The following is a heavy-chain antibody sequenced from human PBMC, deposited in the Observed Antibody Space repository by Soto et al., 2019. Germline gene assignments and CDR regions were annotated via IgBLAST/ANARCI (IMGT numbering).Heavy chain of an antibody. D-gene: IGHD5-18*01. CDR3: ARSRDTAMAYYYYYGMDV. J-gene: IGHJ6*02. V-gene: IGHV3-7*05. CDR2: IKQDGSEK. Sequence: GGSLRLSCAASGFTFSSYWMSWVRQAPGKGLEWVANIKQDGSEKYYVDSVKGRFTISRDNAKNSLYLQMNSLRAEDTAVYYCARSRDTAMAYYYYYGMDVWGQGTTVTVSS. CDR1: GFTFSSYW.